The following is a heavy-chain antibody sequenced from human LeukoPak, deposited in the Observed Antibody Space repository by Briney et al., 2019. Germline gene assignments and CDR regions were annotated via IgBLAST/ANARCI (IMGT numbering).Heavy chain of an antibody. CDR3: ARDALAAAGSYGMDV. CDR2: INPSGGST. Sequence: ASVKVSCKASGYTFTSYYVHWVRQAPGQGLEWMGIINPSGGSTSYAQKFQGRVTMTRDTSTSTVYMELSSLRSEDTAVYYCARDALAAAGSYGMDVWGQGTTVTVSS. V-gene: IGHV1-46*01. CDR1: GYTFTSYY. D-gene: IGHD6-13*01. J-gene: IGHJ6*02.